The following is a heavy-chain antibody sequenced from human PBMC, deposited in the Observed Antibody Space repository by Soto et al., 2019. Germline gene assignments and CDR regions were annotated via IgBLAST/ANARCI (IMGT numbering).Heavy chain of an antibody. CDR1: GASIRSYH. J-gene: IGHJ6*02. D-gene: IGHD4-17*01. CDR3: ARDRVRYGDDKIYYFYGMDV. Sequence: QVQLHESGPGLVKPSETLSLTCTVSGASIRSYHWSWIRRPPGKGLEWIGYVYYSGNPKYNPSLKSRVSIPVDTSKNQFSLKLSSVTPADTAIYYCARDRVRYGDDKIYYFYGMDVWGQGTTVTVSS. CDR2: VYYSGNP. V-gene: IGHV4-59*01.